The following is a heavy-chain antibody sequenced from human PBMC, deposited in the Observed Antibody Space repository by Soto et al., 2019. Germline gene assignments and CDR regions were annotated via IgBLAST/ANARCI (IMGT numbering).Heavy chain of an antibody. V-gene: IGHV3-48*03. Sequence: VGSLRLSCAASGFTFSNYEMNWFRQAPVKGLEWVSYISSGGRTRYYADSVKGRFTISRDNAKNSLYLQMNSLRAEDAAIYYCAKNRELYYDGSRDHDSWGQGTLVTVSS. J-gene: IGHJ4*02. CDR1: GFTFSNYE. CDR3: AKNRELYYDGSRDHDS. D-gene: IGHD3-16*01. CDR2: ISSGGRTR.